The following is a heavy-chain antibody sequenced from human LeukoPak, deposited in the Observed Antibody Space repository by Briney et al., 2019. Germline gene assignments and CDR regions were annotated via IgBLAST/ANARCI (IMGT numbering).Heavy chain of an antibody. J-gene: IGHJ4*02. Sequence: GGSLRLSCAASGFTFSSYNMNWVRQAPGKGLEWVSSITSDSRYMYYADSVKGRFTISRDNAKNSLYLQMNSLRAEDTAVYYCARDLSGYYDSSGYYPDHLFDYWGQGTLVTVSS. CDR2: ITSDSRYM. CDR3: ARDLSGYYDSSGYYPDHLFDY. CDR1: GFTFSSYN. V-gene: IGHV3-21*01. D-gene: IGHD3-22*01.